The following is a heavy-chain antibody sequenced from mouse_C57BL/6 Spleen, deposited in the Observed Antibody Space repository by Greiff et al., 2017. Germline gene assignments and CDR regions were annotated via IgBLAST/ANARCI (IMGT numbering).Heavy chain of an antibody. Sequence: VQLQQPGAELVRPGSSVKLSCKASGYTFTSYWMHWVKQRPIQGLEWIGNIDPSDSETHYNQKFKDKATLTVDKSSSTAYMQLSSLTSEDSAVYYCAVITTVVATRYFDVWGTGTTVTVSS. J-gene: IGHJ1*03. CDR2: IDPSDSET. V-gene: IGHV1-52*01. D-gene: IGHD1-1*01. CDR1: GYTFTSYW. CDR3: AVITTVVATRYFDV.